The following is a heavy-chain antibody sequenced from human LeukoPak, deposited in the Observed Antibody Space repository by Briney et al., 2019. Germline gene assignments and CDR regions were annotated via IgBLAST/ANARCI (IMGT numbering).Heavy chain of an antibody. D-gene: IGHD3-10*01. V-gene: IGHV3-30*02. CDR1: GFTFTKYG. J-gene: IGHJ4*02. CDR3: AKGGEAEADY. CDR2: IRHDGSKE. Sequence: GESLRLSCAASGFTFTKYGMHWVRQAPGKGLEWVAFIRHDGSKEYYADSVKGRLTISRDDSKNTLYLQMNSLRTEDTAVYYCAKGGEAEADYWGQGTLVTVSS.